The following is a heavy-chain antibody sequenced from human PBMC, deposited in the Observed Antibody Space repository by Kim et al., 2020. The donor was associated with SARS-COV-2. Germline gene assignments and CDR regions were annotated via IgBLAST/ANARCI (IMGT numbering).Heavy chain of an antibody. Sequence: ASVKVSCKASGYTFTSYGISWVRQAPGQGLEWMGWISAYNGNTNYAQKLQGRVTMTTDTSTSTAYMELRSLRSDDTAVYYCARGDCDFWSGYYKPGGYYYNMDVWGKGTTVTVSS. V-gene: IGHV1-18*01. D-gene: IGHD3-3*01. CDR2: ISAYNGNT. CDR1: GYTFTSYG. CDR3: ARGDCDFWSGYYKPGGYYYNMDV. J-gene: IGHJ6*03.